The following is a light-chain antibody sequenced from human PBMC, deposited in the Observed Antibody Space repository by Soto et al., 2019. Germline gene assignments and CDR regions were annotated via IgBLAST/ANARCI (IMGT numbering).Light chain of an antibody. CDR3: TSYTTTNTLYV. CDR1: NSDVGAYNY. CDR2: EVF. V-gene: IGLV2-14*01. Sequence: QSALTQPASVSVSPGQSITIPCTGTNSDVGAYNYVSWYQHHPGKAPKLMIYEVFTRSSGVSSRFSGSKSGSTASLTISGLQAEDEADYYCTSYTTTNTLYVFGTGTKLTVL. J-gene: IGLJ1*01.